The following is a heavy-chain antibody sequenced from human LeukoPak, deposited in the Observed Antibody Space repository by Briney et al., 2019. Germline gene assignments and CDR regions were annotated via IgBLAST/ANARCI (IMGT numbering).Heavy chain of an antibody. V-gene: IGHV3-21*01. D-gene: IGHD6-13*01. J-gene: IGHJ4*02. CDR1: GFTFSSYS. Sequence: GGSLRLSCAASGFTFSSYSMNWVRQAPGTGLEWVSSISSTSTYIYYADSVKGRFTISRDNAKNSLYLQMNSLRAEDTAVYYCARGPYSSSWSDFDYWGQGTLVTVSS. CDR2: ISSTSTYI. CDR3: ARGPYSSSWSDFDY.